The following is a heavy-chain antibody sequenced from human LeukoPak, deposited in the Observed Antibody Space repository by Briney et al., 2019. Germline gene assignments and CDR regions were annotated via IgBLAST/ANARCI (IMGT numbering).Heavy chain of an antibody. D-gene: IGHD3-16*01. Sequence: GGSLRLSCAASGYTFSDYGMLWVRQAPGKGLEWLADISSDGRNQYYADSVKGRFPVSKDNHKNTLYLQMNSLRTEDTAVYYCAKRGGGGGVKFCDYWGQGTLVTVSS. CDR2: ISSDGRNQ. J-gene: IGHJ4*02. V-gene: IGHV3-30*18. CDR3: AKRGGGGGVKFCDY. CDR1: GYTFSDYG.